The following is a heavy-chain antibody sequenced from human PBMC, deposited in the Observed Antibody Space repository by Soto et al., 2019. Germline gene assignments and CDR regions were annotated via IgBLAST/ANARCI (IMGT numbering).Heavy chain of an antibody. Sequence: QVQLVQSGAEVKKPGSSVKVSCKASGGTFSSYAISWVRQAPGQGLEWMGGIIPIFGTANYAQKFQGRVTITADESTSTAYMELSSLRSEDTAVYYCARERKGIHVADPGCYYYGMDVWGQGTTVTVSS. D-gene: IGHD2-15*01. CDR2: IIPIFGTA. CDR3: ARERKGIHVADPGCYYYGMDV. CDR1: GGTFSSYA. V-gene: IGHV1-69*01. J-gene: IGHJ6*02.